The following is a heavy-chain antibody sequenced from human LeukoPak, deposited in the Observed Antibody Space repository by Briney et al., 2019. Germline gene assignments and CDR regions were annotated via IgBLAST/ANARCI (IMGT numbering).Heavy chain of an antibody. CDR3: ARGTARWLRRACIDY. V-gene: IGHV4-59*01. Sequence: SETLSLTCTVSGGSISSYYWSWIRQPPGKGLEWIGYIYYSGSTNYNPSLKSRVTISVDTSKNQFSLRLSSVTAADTAVYYCARGTARWLRRACIDYWGQGTLVTVSS. CDR2: IYYSGST. CDR1: GGSISSYY. J-gene: IGHJ4*02. D-gene: IGHD5-12*01.